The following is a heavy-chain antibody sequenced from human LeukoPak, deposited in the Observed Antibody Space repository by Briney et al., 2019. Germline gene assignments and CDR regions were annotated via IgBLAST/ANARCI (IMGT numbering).Heavy chain of an antibody. D-gene: IGHD2-2*01. CDR3: AKDRWDCSSTSCSSTFDY. CDR2: INPNSGGT. Sequence: ASAKVSCKASGYTFTGYYLHWLRQAPGQGLEGMGWINPNSGGTNYAQKFQGRVTMTSDTSISTAYMELSRLRSDDTAVYYCAKDRWDCSSTSCSSTFDYWGQGILVTVSS. CDR1: GYTFTGYY. J-gene: IGHJ4*02. V-gene: IGHV1-2*02.